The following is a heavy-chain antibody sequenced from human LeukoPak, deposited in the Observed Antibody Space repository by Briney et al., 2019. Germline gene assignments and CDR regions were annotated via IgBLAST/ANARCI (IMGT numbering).Heavy chain of an antibody. Sequence: SETLSLTCTVSGGSISSTTYYWGWIRQPPGKGLEWIGTIFYSGSTYYNPSLKGRVTISVDTSKDQFSLKLSSVTAADTAVYYCAKGIRDGHYFDYWGQGTLVTVSS. CDR3: AKGIRDGHYFDY. CDR1: GGSISSTTYY. CDR2: IFYSGST. J-gene: IGHJ4*02. D-gene: IGHD6-13*01. V-gene: IGHV4-39*01.